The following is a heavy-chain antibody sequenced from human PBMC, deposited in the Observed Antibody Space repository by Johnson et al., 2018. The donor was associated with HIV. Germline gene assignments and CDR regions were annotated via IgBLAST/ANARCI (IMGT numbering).Heavy chain of an antibody. CDR3: ERRQNSTSWQEAFDI. Sequence: VQLVESGGGLVQPGGSLRLSCAASGFTFSSHHMHWVRQAPGKGLEHVSALRGNGGSTYSAHPVKARFTIPRDNFKNTLYLQMGSLTAEDMAVYYCERRQNSTSWQEAFDIWGRGTMVTVSS. V-gene: IGHV3-64*01. CDR1: GFTFSSHH. J-gene: IGHJ3*02. CDR2: LRGNGGST. D-gene: IGHD6-13*01.